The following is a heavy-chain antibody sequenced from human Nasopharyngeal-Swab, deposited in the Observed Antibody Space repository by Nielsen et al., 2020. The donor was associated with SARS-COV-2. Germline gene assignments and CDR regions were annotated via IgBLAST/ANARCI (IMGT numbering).Heavy chain of an antibody. D-gene: IGHD4-17*01. J-gene: IGHJ4*02. CDR2: IDWDDDK. V-gene: IGHV2-70*01. Sequence: SGPTLAKPTQTLTLTCTFSGFSLSTSGMCVSWIRQPPGKALEWLALIDWDDDKYYSTSLKTRLTIPKDTSKNQVVLTMTNMDPVDTATYYCARMTTDDYGDYAWYDYWGQGTLVTVSS. CDR1: GFSLSTSGMC. CDR3: ARMTTDDYGDYAWYDY.